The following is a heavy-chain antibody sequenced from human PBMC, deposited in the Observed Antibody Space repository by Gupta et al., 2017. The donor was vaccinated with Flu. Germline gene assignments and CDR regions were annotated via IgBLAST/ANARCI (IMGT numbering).Heavy chain of an antibody. CDR1: GFTFSSYA. V-gene: IGHV3-23*01. J-gene: IGHJ4*02. Sequence: EVQLLESGGGLVQPGGSLRLSCAASGFTFSSYAMSWVRQAPGKGLEWVSAISGSGGSTDDADSVKGRFTISRDNSKNTLYLKMKRLRAEDTAVYDGAKEYRSSFGYGCQGTMVTVYS. D-gene: IGHD6-6*01. CDR3: AKEYRSSFGY. CDR2: ISGSGGST.